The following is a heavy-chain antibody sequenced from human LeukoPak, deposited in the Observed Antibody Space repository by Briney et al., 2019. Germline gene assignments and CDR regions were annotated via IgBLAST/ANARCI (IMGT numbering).Heavy chain of an antibody. CDR1: GYTFNDYY. D-gene: IGHD3-22*01. CDR3: ARGSRIYYFDSSGYLHYMDV. J-gene: IGHJ6*03. V-gene: IGHV1-2*02. Sequence: ASVKVSCKASGYTFNDYYLQWVRQAPGQGLEWMGWINPDSGGTNYAQKFQGRVTMTRDTSITTGYMELTSLTSDDTAVYYCARGSRIYYFDSSGYLHYMDVWGKGTTVTISS. CDR2: INPDSGGT.